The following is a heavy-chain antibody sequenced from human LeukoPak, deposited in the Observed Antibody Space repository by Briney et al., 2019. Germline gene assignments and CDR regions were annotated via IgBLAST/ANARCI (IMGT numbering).Heavy chain of an antibody. J-gene: IGHJ5*02. CDR3: ARANYGLGSYNNWFDP. V-gene: IGHV1-69*04. CDR2: IIPILGIA. CDR1: GGTFSSYA. Sequence: ASVKVSCTASGGTFSSYAISWVRQAPGQGLEWMGRIIPILGIANYAQKFQGRVTITADKSTSTAYMELSSLRSEDTAVYYCARANYGLGSYNNWFDPWGQGTLVTVSS. D-gene: IGHD3-10*01.